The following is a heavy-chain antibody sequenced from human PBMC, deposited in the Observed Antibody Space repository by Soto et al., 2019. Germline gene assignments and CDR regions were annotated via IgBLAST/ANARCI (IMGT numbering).Heavy chain of an antibody. J-gene: IGHJ4*02. CDR3: AREVPYGYSRFDY. CDR1: GYTFTNNV. V-gene: IGHV1-3*01. D-gene: IGHD5-18*01. CDR2: VNAGNDNT. Sequence: ASVKVSCKTSGYTFTNNVIHWVRQAPGQRLEWIGWVNAGNDNTKWSREFQGRLTLTKDTSATTAYMELSSLTPEDTAIYFCAREVPYGYSRFDYWGQGTLVTVSS.